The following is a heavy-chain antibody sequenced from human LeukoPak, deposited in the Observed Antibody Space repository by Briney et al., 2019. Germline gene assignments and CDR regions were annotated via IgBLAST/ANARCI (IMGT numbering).Heavy chain of an antibody. CDR3: ARSRITIFGVNWFDP. CDR2: ISAYNGNT. CDR1: GYTFTSYG. V-gene: IGHV1-18*01. D-gene: IGHD3-3*01. J-gene: IGHJ5*02. Sequence: GASVKVSCKASGYTFTSYGISWVRQAPGQGLEWMGWISAYNGNTNYAQKLQGRVTMTTDTSTSTAYMELRSLRSDDTAVYYCARSRITIFGVNWFDPWGQGTLVTVSS.